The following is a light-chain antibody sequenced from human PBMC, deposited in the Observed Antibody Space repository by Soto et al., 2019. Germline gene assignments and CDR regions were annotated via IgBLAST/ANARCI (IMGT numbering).Light chain of an antibody. V-gene: IGKV1-5*01. CDR1: QSISNW. Sequence: DIQMTQSPSTLSASVGDRVTITCRASQSISNWVAWYQQKPGKAPKLLIYHASTLESGVPSRFSGSGSGTEFTLTISSLQPEDTATYFCQQAYGFAFTFGPGTKLEIE. J-gene: IGKJ3*01. CDR3: QQAYGFAFT. CDR2: HAS.